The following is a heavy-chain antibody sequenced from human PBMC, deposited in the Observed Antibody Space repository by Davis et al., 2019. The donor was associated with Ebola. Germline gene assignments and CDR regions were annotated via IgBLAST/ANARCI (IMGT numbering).Heavy chain of an antibody. J-gene: IGHJ6*02. Sequence: GESLKISCAASGFTFSSYGMHWVRQAPGKGLEWVAVISYDGSNKYYADSVKGRFTISRDNAKNSLYLQMNSLRAEDTAVYYCGGGYYYYYGMDVWGQGTTVTVSS. CDR3: GGGYYYYYGMDV. CDR1: GFTFSSYG. D-gene: IGHD3-16*01. V-gene: IGHV3-30*03. CDR2: ISYDGSNK.